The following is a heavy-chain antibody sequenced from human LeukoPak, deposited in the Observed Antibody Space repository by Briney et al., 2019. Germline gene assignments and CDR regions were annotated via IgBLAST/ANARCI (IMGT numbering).Heavy chain of an antibody. CDR3: AKDRSHAYGSGMRDY. CDR1: GFTFSSYG. CDR2: ISYDGSNK. Sequence: GRSLRLSCAASGFTFSSYGMHWVRQAPGKGLEWVAVISYDGSNKYYADSVKGRFTISRDNSKNTLYLQMNSLRAEDTAVYYCAKDRSHAYGSGMRDYWGQGTLVTVSS. V-gene: IGHV3-30*18. D-gene: IGHD3-10*01. J-gene: IGHJ4*02.